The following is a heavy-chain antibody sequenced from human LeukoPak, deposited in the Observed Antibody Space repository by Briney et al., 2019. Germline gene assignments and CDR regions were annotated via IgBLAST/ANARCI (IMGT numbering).Heavy chain of an antibody. Sequence: SGGSLRLSCAASGFTFDDYAMHWVRQAPGKGLEWVSGISWNSGSIGYADSVKGRFTISRDNAKNTLYLQMNSLRAEDTAVYYCARGLGYCSGGSCPNDYWGQGTLVTVSS. CDR2: ISWNSGSI. J-gene: IGHJ4*02. D-gene: IGHD2-15*01. V-gene: IGHV3-9*01. CDR1: GFTFDDYA. CDR3: ARGLGYCSGGSCPNDY.